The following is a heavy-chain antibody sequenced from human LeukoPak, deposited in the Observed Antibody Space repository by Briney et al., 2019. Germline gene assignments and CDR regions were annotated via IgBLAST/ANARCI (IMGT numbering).Heavy chain of an antibody. CDR2: IGGSGGRT. Sequence: GGSLRLSCAATGFTFRSHAMNWVRQAPGKGLEWVSGIGGSGGRTYYADSVTGRFTISRDNSKNTVYLQMNSLRAADTAVYYCARGRIAVALYYGMDVWGHGTPVTVFS. CDR3: ARGRIAVALYYGMDV. D-gene: IGHD6-19*01. CDR1: GFTFRSHA. J-gene: IGHJ6*02. V-gene: IGHV3-23*01.